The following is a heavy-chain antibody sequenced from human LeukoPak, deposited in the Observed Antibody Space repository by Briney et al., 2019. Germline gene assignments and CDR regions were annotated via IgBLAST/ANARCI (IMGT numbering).Heavy chain of an antibody. CDR1: GFTFSSYA. CDR3: AKDHKQLGNYYYYYMDV. J-gene: IGHJ6*03. CDR2: ISGSGGST. D-gene: IGHD6-6*01. V-gene: IGHV3-23*01. Sequence: PGGSLRLSCAASGFTFSSYAMSWVRQAPGKGLEWVSAISGSGGSTYYADSVKGRFTISRDNSKNTLYLQMNSLRAEDTAVYYCAKDHKQLGNYYYYYMDVWGKGTTVTVSS.